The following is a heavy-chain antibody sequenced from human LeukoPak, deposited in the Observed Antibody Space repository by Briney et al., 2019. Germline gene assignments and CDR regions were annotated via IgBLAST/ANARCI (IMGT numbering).Heavy chain of an antibody. J-gene: IGHJ4*02. Sequence: SETLSLTCTVSGGSISSYYWSWIRQPPGKGLEWIGYISYSGSTNYNPSLKSRVTISVDTSKNQFSLKLSSVTAADTAVYYCARGEDYYDSSGYPTPFVWGQGTLVTVSS. D-gene: IGHD3-22*01. CDR2: ISYSGST. CDR1: GGSISSYY. V-gene: IGHV4-59*01. CDR3: ARGEDYYDSSGYPTPFV.